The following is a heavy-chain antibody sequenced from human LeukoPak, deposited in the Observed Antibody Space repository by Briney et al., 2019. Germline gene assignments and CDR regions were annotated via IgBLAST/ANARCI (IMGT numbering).Heavy chain of an antibody. D-gene: IGHD3-22*01. Sequence: PSETLSLTCAVSGGSFSGYYWSWIRQPPGKGLEWIGEINHSGNTNYNPSLKSRVTISVDTSKNQFSLKLSSVTAADTAVYYCARVGLFLLDYWGQGTLVTVSS. CDR3: ARVGLFLLDY. J-gene: IGHJ4*02. CDR2: INHSGNT. V-gene: IGHV4-34*01. CDR1: GGSFSGYY.